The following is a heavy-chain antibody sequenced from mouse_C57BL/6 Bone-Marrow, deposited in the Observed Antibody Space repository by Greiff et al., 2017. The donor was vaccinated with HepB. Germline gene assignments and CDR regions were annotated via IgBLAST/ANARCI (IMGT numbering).Heavy chain of an antibody. CDR2: IYPGSGNT. Sequence: VQLQQSGAELVRPGASVKLSCKASGYTFTDYYINWVKQRPGQGLEWIARIYPGSGNTYYNEKFKGKATLTAEKSSSTAYMQLSSLTSEDSAVYFCARSQLAWFDYWGQGTLVTVSA. D-gene: IGHD4-1*02. CDR3: ARSQLAWFDY. V-gene: IGHV1-76*01. CDR1: GYTFTDYY. J-gene: IGHJ3*01.